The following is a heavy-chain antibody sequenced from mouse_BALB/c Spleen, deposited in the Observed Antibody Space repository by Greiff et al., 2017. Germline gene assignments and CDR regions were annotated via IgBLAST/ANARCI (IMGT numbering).Heavy chain of an antibody. CDR3: ARLRRDGYYFDY. CDR1: GYTFTDYA. Sequence: VQLQQSGAELVRPGVSVKISCKGSGYTFTDYAMHWVKQSHAKSLEWIGVISTYYGDASYNQKFKGKATMTVDKSSSTAYMELARLTSEDSAIYYCARLRRDGYYFDYWGQGTTLTVSS. V-gene: IGHV1S137*01. D-gene: IGHD2-12*01. J-gene: IGHJ2*01. CDR2: ISTYYGDA.